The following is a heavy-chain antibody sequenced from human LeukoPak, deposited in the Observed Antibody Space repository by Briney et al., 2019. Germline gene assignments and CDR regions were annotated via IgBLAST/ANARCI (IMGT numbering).Heavy chain of an antibody. CDR1: GFTFSSYW. CDR2: IKQDGSEK. Sequence: PGGSLRLSCAAPGFTFSSYWMSWVRQAPGKGLEWVANIKQDGSEKYYVDSVKGRFTISRDNAKNSLYLQMNSLRAEDTAVYYCASGLELRDFDYWGQGTLVTVSS. J-gene: IGHJ4*02. V-gene: IGHV3-7*01. CDR3: ASGLELRDFDY. D-gene: IGHD1-7*01.